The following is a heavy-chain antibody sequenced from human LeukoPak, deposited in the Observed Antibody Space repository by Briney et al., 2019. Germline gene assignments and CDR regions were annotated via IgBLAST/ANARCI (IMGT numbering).Heavy chain of an antibody. CDR1: GESMIGHY. CDR3: ARATASGSGRAYDH. J-gene: IGHJ4*02. D-gene: IGHD3-10*01. Sequence: PSETLSLTCAVYGESMIGHYWTWIRQPPGKRREWIGEIHHSGGTNSNPSLKNRVTMSIDMSKNQFSLKLNSVTAADTAVYYCARATASGSGRAYDHWAQGNLVPVSS. V-gene: IGHV4-34*01. CDR2: IHHSGGT.